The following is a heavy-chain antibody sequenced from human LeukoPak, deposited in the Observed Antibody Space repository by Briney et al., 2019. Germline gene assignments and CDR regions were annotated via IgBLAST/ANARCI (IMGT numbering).Heavy chain of an antibody. V-gene: IGHV1-69*13. CDR2: IIPIFGTA. CDR3: ARAEDYYYGMDV. CDR1: GGTFSSYA. Sequence: ASVKVSCKASGGTFSSYAISWVRQAPGRGLEWMGGIIPIFGTANYAQKFQGRVTITADESTSTAYMELSSLRSEDTAVYYCARAEDYYYGMDVWGQGTTVTVSS. J-gene: IGHJ6*02.